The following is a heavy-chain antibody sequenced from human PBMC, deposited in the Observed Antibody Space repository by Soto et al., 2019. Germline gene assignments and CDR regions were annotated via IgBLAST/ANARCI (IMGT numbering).Heavy chain of an antibody. CDR3: ARGPTVEDYYYYYMDV. CDR1: GYTFTSYG. J-gene: IGHJ6*03. V-gene: IGHV1-18*01. Sequence: ASVKVSCKASGYTFTSYGISWVRQAPGQGLEWMGWINAYNGNTNYAQKLQGRVTMTTNTSTSTAYMELSSLRSEDTAVYYCARGPTVEDYYYYYMDVWGKGTTVTVSS. D-gene: IGHD4-17*01. CDR2: INAYNGNT.